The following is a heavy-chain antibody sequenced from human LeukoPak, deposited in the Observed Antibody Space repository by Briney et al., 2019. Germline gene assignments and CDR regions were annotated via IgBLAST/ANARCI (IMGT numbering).Heavy chain of an antibody. D-gene: IGHD5-12*01. CDR2: IYYSGST. V-gene: IGHV4-59*01. CDR1: GGSMSSYY. CDR3: AREVVATSTIDY. Sequence: SETLSLTCTVSGGSMSSYYWSWIRQPRGKGLEWIGYIYYSGSTNYNPSLKSRVTISVDTSKNQFSLKLSSVTAADTAVYYCAREVVATSTIDYWGQGTLVTVSS. J-gene: IGHJ4*02.